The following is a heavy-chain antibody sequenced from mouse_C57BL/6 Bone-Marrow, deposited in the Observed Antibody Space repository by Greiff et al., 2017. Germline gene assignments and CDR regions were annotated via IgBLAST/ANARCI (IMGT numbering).Heavy chain of an antibody. CDR1: GYTFTSYG. Sequence: QVQLQQSGAELARPGASVKLSCKASGYTFTSYGISWVKQRTGQGLEWIGEIYPRSGNTYYNEKFKGKATLTADKSSSTTYMELRSLTSEDSAVYFCARLRDYGYDDWYCDVWGTGTTVTVSS. CDR2: IYPRSGNT. V-gene: IGHV1-81*01. J-gene: IGHJ1*03. CDR3: ARLRDYGYDDWYCDV. D-gene: IGHD2-2*01.